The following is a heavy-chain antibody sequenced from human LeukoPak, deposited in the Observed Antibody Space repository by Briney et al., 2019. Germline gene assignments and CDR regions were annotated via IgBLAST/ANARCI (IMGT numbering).Heavy chain of an antibody. J-gene: IGHJ4*02. CDR1: GYTFTHYF. Sequence: ASVKVSCKASGYTFTHYFIHWVRQAPGQGLEWMGIINPSGGSTTYSQKFQGRVTMTRDMSTSTVYMELSSLRPEDTTVYYCARDQSPNIVPTIGLDYWGQGTLVTVSS. CDR2: INPSGGST. V-gene: IGHV1-46*01. CDR3: ARDQSPNIVPTIGLDY. D-gene: IGHD5-12*01.